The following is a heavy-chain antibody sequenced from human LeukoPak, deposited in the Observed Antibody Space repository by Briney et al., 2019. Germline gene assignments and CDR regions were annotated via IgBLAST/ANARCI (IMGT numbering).Heavy chain of an antibody. CDR2: IYYSGST. Sequence: PSETLSLTCTVSGGSISSYYWSWIRQPPGKGLEWIGYIYYSGSTNYNPSLKSRVTISVETSKNQFSLKLSSVTAADTAVYYCASSGYYVYAFDIWGQGTMVTVSS. V-gene: IGHV4-59*01. J-gene: IGHJ3*02. CDR1: GGSISSYY. D-gene: IGHD3-22*01. CDR3: ASSGYYVYAFDI.